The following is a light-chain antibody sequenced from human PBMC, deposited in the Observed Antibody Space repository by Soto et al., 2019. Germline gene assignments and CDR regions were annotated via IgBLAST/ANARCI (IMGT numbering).Light chain of an antibody. CDR3: SSYAGSNIHYV. J-gene: IGLJ1*01. V-gene: IGLV2-8*01. Sequence: QSALTQPPSASGSPGQSVTISCTGTSSDGGGYNYVSWYQQHPGKAPKLMIYEVSKRPSGVPDRFSGSKSGNTASLTVSGLQAEDEADYYCSSYAGSNIHYVFGTGTKVTVL. CDR2: EVS. CDR1: SSDGGGYNY.